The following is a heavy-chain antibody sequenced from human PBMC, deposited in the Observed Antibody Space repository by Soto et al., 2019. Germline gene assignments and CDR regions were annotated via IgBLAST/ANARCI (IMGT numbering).Heavy chain of an antibody. CDR1: GFTFSSYG. CDR3: AKPITIFDYYYYGMDV. CDR2: ISYDGSNK. Sequence: GGSLRLSCAASGFTFSSYGMHWVRQAPGKGLEWVAVISYDGSNKYYADSVKGRFTISRDNSKNTLYLQMNSLRAEDTAVYYCAKPITIFDYYYYGMDVWGQGTTVTVSS. D-gene: IGHD3-3*01. V-gene: IGHV3-30*18. J-gene: IGHJ6*02.